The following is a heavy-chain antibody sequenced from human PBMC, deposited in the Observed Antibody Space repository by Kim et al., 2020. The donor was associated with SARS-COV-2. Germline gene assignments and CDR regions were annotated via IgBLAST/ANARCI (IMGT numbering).Heavy chain of an antibody. V-gene: IGHV3-30*18. Sequence: GGSLRLSCAASGFTFSSYGMYWVRQAPGKGLEWVTGISYDGGNEMYADSVKGRFTISRDNSKSTLHLQMNSLRAEDTAVHYCAKDAYSSSWFRSYFDYWGQGALVTVSS. CDR3: AKDAYSSSWFRSYFDY. CDR2: ISYDGGNE. D-gene: IGHD2-2*01. J-gene: IGHJ4*02. CDR1: GFTFSSYG.